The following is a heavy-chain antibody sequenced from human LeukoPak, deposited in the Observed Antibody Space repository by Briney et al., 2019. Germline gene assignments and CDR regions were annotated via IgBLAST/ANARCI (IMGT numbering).Heavy chain of an antibody. CDR3: ARGSAVAGKSWFDP. J-gene: IGHJ5*02. Sequence: SETLSLTCTVSGGSISSYYWSWIRQPAGKGLEWIGRIYTSGSTNYNPSLKSRVTMSVDTSKNQFSLKLSSVTAADTTVYYCARGSAVAGKSWFDPWGQGTLVTVSS. V-gene: IGHV4-4*07. CDR1: GGSISSYY. CDR2: IYTSGST. D-gene: IGHD6-19*01.